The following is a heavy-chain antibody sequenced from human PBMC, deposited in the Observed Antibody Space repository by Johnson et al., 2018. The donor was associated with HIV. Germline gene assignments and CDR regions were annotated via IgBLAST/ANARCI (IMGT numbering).Heavy chain of an antibody. CDR1: GFSVSSNY. CDR3: AKDATVTPYAFDI. CDR2: IFGGGTT. Sequence: VQLVESGGGLVQPGGSLRLSCAASGFSVSSNYMSWVRQAPGKGLEWVSVIFGGGTTYYTASVKGRFTISRDNSKNTLYLQMNSLRAEDTAVYYCAKDATVTPYAFDIWGQGTMVTVSS. V-gene: IGHV3-66*01. J-gene: IGHJ3*02.